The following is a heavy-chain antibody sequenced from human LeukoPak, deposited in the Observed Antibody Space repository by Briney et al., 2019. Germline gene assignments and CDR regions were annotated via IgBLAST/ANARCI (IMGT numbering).Heavy chain of an antibody. CDR1: GFTFSHYA. Sequence: SGGSLRLSCAASGFTFSHYAMGWVRQAPGEGLEWISAITDSGGDTYYADSVKGRFTISRDNSKNTLYLQMNGLRAEDTAVYYCARLTTVTTNYWGQGTLVTVSS. D-gene: IGHD4-17*01. J-gene: IGHJ4*02. CDR3: ARLTTVTTNY. CDR2: ITDSGGDT. V-gene: IGHV3-23*01.